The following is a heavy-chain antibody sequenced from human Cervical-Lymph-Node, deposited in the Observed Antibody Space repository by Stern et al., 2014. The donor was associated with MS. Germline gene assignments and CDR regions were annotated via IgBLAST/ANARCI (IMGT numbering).Heavy chain of an antibody. D-gene: IGHD4-23*01. J-gene: IGHJ4*02. Sequence: VQLVESGPGLVKPSETLSLTCTVSGGSISSYYWSWIRQPPGKGLAWIGDIYYSGSTNYNPSLKSRVTISVDTSKNQFSLKLSSVTAADTAVYYCARGYGGNPIDYWGQGTLVTVSS. CDR1: GGSISSYY. V-gene: IGHV4-59*01. CDR3: ARGYGGNPIDY. CDR2: IYYSGST.